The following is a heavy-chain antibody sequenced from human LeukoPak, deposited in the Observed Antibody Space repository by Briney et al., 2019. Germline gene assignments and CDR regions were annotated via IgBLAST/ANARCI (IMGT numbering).Heavy chain of an antibody. V-gene: IGHV3-48*01. CDR3: ARDYGGSSPFDY. CDR1: GFTFSSYS. CDR2: ISSSSSTI. Sequence: PGGSLRLSCAASGFTFSSYSMNWVRQAPGKGLEWVSYISSSSSTISYADSVKGRFTISRDNAKNSLYLQMNSLRAEDTAVYYCARDYGGSSPFDYWGQGTLVTVSS. D-gene: IGHD4-23*01. J-gene: IGHJ4*02.